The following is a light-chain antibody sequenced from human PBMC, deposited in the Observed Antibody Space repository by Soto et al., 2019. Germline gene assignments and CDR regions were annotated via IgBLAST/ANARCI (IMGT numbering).Light chain of an antibody. CDR2: WSS. J-gene: IGKJ4*01. V-gene: IGKV4-1*01. CDR3: QEYYSAPLT. CDR1: QNILYGSDNKYY. Sequence: DIVMTHSPESLAVSLGEMATFHCRPSQNILYGSDNKYYLAWYKQEPGQPPNLLISWSSTRESGVPDRFSCGGYETEFTLSISSVQREDVAVYYCQEYYSAPLTFRGGTTVAIK.